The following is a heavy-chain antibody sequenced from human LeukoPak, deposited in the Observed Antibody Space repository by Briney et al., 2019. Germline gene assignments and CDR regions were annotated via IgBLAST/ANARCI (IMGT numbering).Heavy chain of an antibody. V-gene: IGHV4-39*01. CDR3: ARGPSGMDV. Sequence: SETLSLTCTVSGGSISRSSYYWGWLRQPPGKGLEWIGSMYYSGSTYYNPSLKSRVTISVDTSKSQFSLKLSSVTAADTAVYYCARGPSGMDVWGQGTTVTVSS. J-gene: IGHJ6*02. CDR1: GGSISRSSYY. CDR2: MYYSGST.